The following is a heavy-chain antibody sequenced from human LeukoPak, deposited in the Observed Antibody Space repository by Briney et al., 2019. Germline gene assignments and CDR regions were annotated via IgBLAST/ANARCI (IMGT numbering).Heavy chain of an antibody. J-gene: IGHJ6*03. CDR3: ARVRCSGSSCPYYYYYYYMDV. CDR2: IHYSGST. V-gene: IGHV4-39*07. D-gene: IGHD2-15*01. CDR1: GGSISSSSYY. Sequence: PSETLSLTCTVSGGSISSSSYYWAWIRQPPGKGLEWIGSIHYSGSTYYNPSLQSRVTISIDTSKNQFSLKLRFVTAADTAVYYCARVRCSGSSCPYYYYYYYMDVWGKGTTVTVSS.